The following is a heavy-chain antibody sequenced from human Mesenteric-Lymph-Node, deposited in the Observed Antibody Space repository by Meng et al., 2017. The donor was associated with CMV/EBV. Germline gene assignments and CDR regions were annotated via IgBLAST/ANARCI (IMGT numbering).Heavy chain of an antibody. J-gene: IGHJ4*02. V-gene: IGHV3-23*01. CDR3: AKDMRIRGVPHFDY. CDR1: GFTFSSFA. D-gene: IGHD3-10*01. CDR2: ISGSGDDT. Sequence: GGSLRLSCAASGFTFSSFALSWVRQAPGKGLEWVSAISGSGDDTYYPDSVKGRFTISRDNSRDILYLQMNSLRVEDTAIYYCAKDMRIRGVPHFDYWGQGTLVTVSS.